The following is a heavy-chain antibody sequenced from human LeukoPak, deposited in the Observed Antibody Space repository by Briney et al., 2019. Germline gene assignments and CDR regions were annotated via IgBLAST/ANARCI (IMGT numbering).Heavy chain of an antibody. V-gene: IGHV3-11*04. D-gene: IGHD3-3*01. CDR3: ARDGYYDFWSGYYSHYYYYMDV. CDR1: GFTFSDYY. Sequence: PGGSLRLSCAASGFTFSDYYMSWVRQAPGKGLEWVSYISISGSTIYYADSVKGRFTISRDNAKNSLYLQMNSLRAEDTAVYYCARDGYYDFWSGYYSHYYYYMDVWGKGTTVTVSS. J-gene: IGHJ6*03. CDR2: ISISGSTI.